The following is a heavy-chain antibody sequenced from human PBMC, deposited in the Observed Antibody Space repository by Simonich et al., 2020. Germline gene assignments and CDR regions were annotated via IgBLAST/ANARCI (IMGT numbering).Heavy chain of an antibody. Sequence: QVQLVQSGAEVKKPGASVKVSCKASGYTFTSYDINWVRQATGQGIERMEWINPNSDNTGYAQKFQGRVTITRNTSISTAYMELSSLRSEDTAVYYCARTYSGSYYYFDYWGQGTLVTVSS. V-gene: IGHV1-8*03. CDR3: ARTYSGSYYYFDY. J-gene: IGHJ4*02. CDR2: INPNSDNT. CDR1: GYTFTSYD. D-gene: IGHD1-26*01.